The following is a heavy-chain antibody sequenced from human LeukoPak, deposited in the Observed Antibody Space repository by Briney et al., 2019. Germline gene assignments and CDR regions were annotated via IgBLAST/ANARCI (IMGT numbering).Heavy chain of an antibody. CDR1: GFTFSNFA. CDR3: ARDAVGASGY. CDR2: ISYDGSSK. D-gene: IGHD1-26*01. J-gene: IGHJ4*02. V-gene: IGHV3-30*14. Sequence: GSLRLSCAASGFTFSNFAMHWVRQAPGRGLEWVALISYDGSSKYNEDSVKGRFTISRDNSKNTLYLQMNSLRAEDTAVYYCARDAVGASGYWGQGTLVTVSS.